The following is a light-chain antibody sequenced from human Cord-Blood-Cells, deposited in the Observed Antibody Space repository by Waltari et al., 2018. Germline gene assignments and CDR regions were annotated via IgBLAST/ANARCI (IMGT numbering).Light chain of an antibody. V-gene: IGLV2-23*01. CDR2: EGS. CDR1: SSDVGSYNL. J-gene: IGLJ2*01. Sequence: QSALTQPASVSGSPGQSITISCTGTSSDVGSYNLVSWYQQHPGKAPKLMIYEGSKRPPGVSNRFSGSKSGNTASLTISGLQAEDEADYYCCSYAGSSTLLFCGGTKLTVL. CDR3: CSYAGSSTLL.